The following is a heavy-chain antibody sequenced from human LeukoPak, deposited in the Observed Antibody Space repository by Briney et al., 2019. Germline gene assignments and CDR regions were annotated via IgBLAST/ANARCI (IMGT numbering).Heavy chain of an antibody. V-gene: IGHV1-69*05. Sequence: ASVKVSCKASGGTFSSYAISWVRQAPGQGLEWMGGIIPIFCTANYAQKFRGRVTITTDESTSTAYMELSSLRSEDTAVYYCVFGVAAAGTLKGLYFDYWGQGTLVTVSS. CDR1: GGTFSSYA. J-gene: IGHJ4*02. D-gene: IGHD6-13*01. CDR2: IIPIFCTA. CDR3: VFGVAAAGTLKGLYFDY.